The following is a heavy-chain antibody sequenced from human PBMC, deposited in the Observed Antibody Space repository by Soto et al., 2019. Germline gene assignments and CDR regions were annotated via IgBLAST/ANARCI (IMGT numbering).Heavy chain of an antibody. CDR1: GHTLTEFS. CDR3: ARDRDYYDSSGYSKHSDY. J-gene: IGHJ4*02. V-gene: IGHV1-24*01. D-gene: IGHD3-22*01. CDR2: FDPEGGEA. Sequence: ASVKVSCKISGHTLTEFSIHWVRQAPGKGLEWMGGFDPEGGEAIYAQKWHGRVTVTEDTVTDTAYMELSGLKSDDTAVYYCARDRDYYDSSGYSKHSDYWGQGTLVTV.